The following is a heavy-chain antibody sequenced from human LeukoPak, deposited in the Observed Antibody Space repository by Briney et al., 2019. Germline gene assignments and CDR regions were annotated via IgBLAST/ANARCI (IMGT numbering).Heavy chain of an antibody. CDR2: ISSSGSTI. Sequence: GGSLRLSCAASGFTFSSYEMNWVRQAPGKGLEWVSYISSSGSTIYYADSVRGRFTISRDNAKYSLYLQMNSLRAEDTAVYYCVGGIVSIDFDYWGQGTLVTVSS. J-gene: IGHJ4*02. V-gene: IGHV3-48*03. CDR1: GFTFSSYE. CDR3: VGGIVSIDFDY. D-gene: IGHD5/OR15-5a*01.